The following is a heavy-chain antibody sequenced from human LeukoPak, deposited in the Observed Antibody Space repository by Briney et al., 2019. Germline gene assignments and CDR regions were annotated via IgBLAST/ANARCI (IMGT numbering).Heavy chain of an antibody. D-gene: IGHD2-2*01. Sequence: ASVKVSCKASGYTFNSYGFTWVRQAPGQGLEWMGWISVYSGNTDYAQNLQGRVTMTADTSTTTAYMELRSLTSDDTAVYYCARDNMGGHCSTTSCFDYWGQGTLVTVSS. CDR1: GYTFNSYG. V-gene: IGHV1-18*01. J-gene: IGHJ4*02. CDR3: ARDNMGGHCSTTSCFDY. CDR2: ISVYSGNT.